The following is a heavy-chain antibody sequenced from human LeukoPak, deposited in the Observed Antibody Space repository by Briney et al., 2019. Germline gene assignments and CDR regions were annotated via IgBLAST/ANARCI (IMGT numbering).Heavy chain of an antibody. V-gene: IGHV1-46*01. CDR3: ARAPDGDTAIDY. J-gene: IGHJ4*02. CDR1: GYSFTSYY. D-gene: IGHD5-18*01. Sequence: ASVKVSCKASGYSFTSYYMHWVRQAPGQGLEWMGIINPSGGSTSYAQKFQGRVTMTRDMSTSTVYMELSSLRSDDTAVYYCARAPDGDTAIDYWGQGTLVTVSS. CDR2: INPSGGST.